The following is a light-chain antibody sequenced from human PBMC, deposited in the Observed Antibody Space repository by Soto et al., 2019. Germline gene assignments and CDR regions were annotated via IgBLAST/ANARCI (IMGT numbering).Light chain of an antibody. J-gene: IGLJ2*01. CDR1: SGHSNYA. Sequence: QPVLTQSPSASASLGASVKLTCTLSSGHSNYAIAWHQQQPEKGPRYLMKLNSDGSHRQGDGIPDRFAGSSSGAERYLTISSLQSEDEADYNCQTWGTGIHVVFGGGTKLTVL. CDR3: QTWGTGIHVV. CDR2: LNSDGSH. V-gene: IGLV4-69*01.